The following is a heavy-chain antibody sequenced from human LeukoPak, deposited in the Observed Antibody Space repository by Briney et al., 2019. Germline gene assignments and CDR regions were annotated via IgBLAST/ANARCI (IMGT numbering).Heavy chain of an antibody. Sequence: ASVKVSCEASGYTFTSYGISWVRQAPGQGLEWMGWISAYNGNTNYAQKLQGRVTMTTDTSTSTAYMELRSLRSDDTAVYYCARGTDYGDYLPVNAFDIWGQGTMVTVSS. V-gene: IGHV1-18*01. J-gene: IGHJ3*02. CDR1: GYTFTSYG. D-gene: IGHD4-17*01. CDR2: ISAYNGNT. CDR3: ARGTDYGDYLPVNAFDI.